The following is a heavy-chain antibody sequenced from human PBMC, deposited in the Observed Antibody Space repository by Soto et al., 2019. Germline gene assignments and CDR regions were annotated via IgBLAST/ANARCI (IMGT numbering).Heavy chain of an antibody. V-gene: IGHV5-10-1*01. D-gene: IGHD3-22*01. CDR3: ACYGGAHYDSWGYHYALDY. CDR2: IDLTDSYT. Sequence: PGESLKISCKGSGYSFRTNWITWVRQMPGKGLEWMGRIDLTDSYTSYSPSFQGHVSFSADTSINTAYLQWSSLRASDTAMYYCACYGGAHYDSWGYHYALDYWGQGTPVTVSS. CDR1: GYSFRTNW. J-gene: IGHJ4*02.